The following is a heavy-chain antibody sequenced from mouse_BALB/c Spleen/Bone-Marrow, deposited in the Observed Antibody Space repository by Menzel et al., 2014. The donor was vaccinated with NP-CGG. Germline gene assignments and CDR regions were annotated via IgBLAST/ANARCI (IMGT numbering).Heavy chain of an antibody. J-gene: IGHJ2*01. CDR3: ARSGFDY. D-gene: IGHD4-1*01. CDR1: GYTFTSSW. V-gene: IGHV1S130*01. CDR2: IHPNSGNT. Sequence: VQLQQSGSVLVRPGASVKPSCKASGYTFTSSWMHWAKQRPGQGLEWIGEIHPNSGNTNYNEKFKGKATLTVDTSSSTAYVDLSSLTSEDSAVYYCARSGFDYWGQGTTLTVSS.